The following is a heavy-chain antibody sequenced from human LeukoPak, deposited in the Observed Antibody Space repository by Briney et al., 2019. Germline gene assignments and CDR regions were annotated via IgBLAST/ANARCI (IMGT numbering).Heavy chain of an antibody. CDR2: IYYSGST. CDR1: GGSISSYY. D-gene: IGHD3-16*01. Sequence: SETLSLTCTVSGGSISSYYWSWIRQPPGKGLEWIGYIYYSGSTNYNPSLKSRVTISVDTSKNQFSLKLSSVTAADTAVYYCASLQMGDYYYMDVWGKGTTVTVSS. J-gene: IGHJ6*03. CDR3: ASLQMGDYYYMDV. V-gene: IGHV4-59*01.